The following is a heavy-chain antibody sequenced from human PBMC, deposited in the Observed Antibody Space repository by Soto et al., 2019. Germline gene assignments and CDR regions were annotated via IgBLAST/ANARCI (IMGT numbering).Heavy chain of an antibody. CDR3: ARVNTTLVDHFDC. J-gene: IGHJ4*02. Sequence: QPGGSLRLSCVVSGFSVSAPSIFWFRHATEKGLEWVSLMHRGGTTDNADSVKGRFTTSRDKSKHTLYLHMNGLRVEDTAVYYCARVNTTLVDHFDCWGQGTLVTVAS. V-gene: IGHV3-53*01. CDR1: GFSVSAPS. D-gene: IGHD5-18*01. CDR2: MHRGGTT.